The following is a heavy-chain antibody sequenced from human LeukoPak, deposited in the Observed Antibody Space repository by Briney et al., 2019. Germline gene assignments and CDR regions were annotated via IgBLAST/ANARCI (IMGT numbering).Heavy chain of an antibody. CDR1: GYSFFSNYW. Sequence: GESLKISCQAYGYSFFSNYWIAWVRQMPGKGLEWMGILYPGDSESRYSPSFQGQVTISADRSISTAYLHWSSLKVSDTAMYYCARASRDGYNQNFDYWGQGTLVTVSS. V-gene: IGHV5-51*01. D-gene: IGHD5-24*01. J-gene: IGHJ4*02. CDR2: LYPGDSES. CDR3: ARASRDGYNQNFDY.